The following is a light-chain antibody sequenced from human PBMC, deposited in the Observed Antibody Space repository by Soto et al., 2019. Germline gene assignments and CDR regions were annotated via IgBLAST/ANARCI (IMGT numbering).Light chain of an antibody. CDR1: QSMSYW. CDR2: DGS. Sequence: DIQMTQSPSTLSASVGDRVTITCRASQSMSYWLAWYQRKPGKAPKLLIYDGSSLESGVPSRFSGSGSGTEFTLTISSLQPDDFATYYCQQYNSYPWTFGQGTKV. J-gene: IGKJ1*01. CDR3: QQYNSYPWT. V-gene: IGKV1-5*01.